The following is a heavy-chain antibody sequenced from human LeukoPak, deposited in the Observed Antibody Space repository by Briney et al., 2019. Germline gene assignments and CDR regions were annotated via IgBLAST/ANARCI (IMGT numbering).Heavy chain of an antibody. CDR3: ARYDVWGSYRAFDY. V-gene: IGHV4-38-2*02. D-gene: IGHD3-16*02. CDR2: IYHSGST. Sequence: SETLSLTCTVSGYSISSDYYWGWIRQPPGRGLEWIGTIYHSGSTYYNPSLKGRVTISVDTSRNQFSLKLSSVTAADTAVYYCARYDVWGSYRAFDYWGQGTLVTVFS. J-gene: IGHJ4*02. CDR1: GYSISSDYY.